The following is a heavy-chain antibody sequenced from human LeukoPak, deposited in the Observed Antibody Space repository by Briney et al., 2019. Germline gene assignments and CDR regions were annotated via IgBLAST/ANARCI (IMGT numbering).Heavy chain of an antibody. D-gene: IGHD6-19*01. Sequence: GASVKVSCKASGYTFTSYAMNWVRQAPGQGLEWMGRIIPILGIANYAQKFQGRVMITADKSTSTAYMELSSLRSEDTAVYYCAIPAVAGTDAFDIWGQGTMVTVSS. J-gene: IGHJ3*02. V-gene: IGHV1-69*04. CDR2: IIPILGIA. CDR1: GYTFTSYA. CDR3: AIPAVAGTDAFDI.